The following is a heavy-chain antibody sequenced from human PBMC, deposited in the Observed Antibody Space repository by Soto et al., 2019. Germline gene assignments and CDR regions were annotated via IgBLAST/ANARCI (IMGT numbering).Heavy chain of an antibody. CDR2: INHSGST. CDR1: GGSFSGYY. V-gene: IGHV4-34*01. D-gene: IGHD6-19*01. J-gene: IGHJ4*02. CDR3: ASRSGWYKDFDY. Sequence: PSETLSLTCAVYGGSFSGYYWSWIRQPPGKGLEWIGEINHSGSTNYNPSLKSRVTISVDTSKNQFSLKLSSVTAADTAVYYCASRSGWYKDFDYCGQGTRVTVYS.